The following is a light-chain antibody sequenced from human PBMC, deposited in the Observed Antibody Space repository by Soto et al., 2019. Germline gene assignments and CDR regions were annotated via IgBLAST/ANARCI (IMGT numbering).Light chain of an antibody. CDR3: QQYDSYSPYT. CDR2: KAS. CDR1: QTISSS. Sequence: DIPMTQFPPTLSASIGDRVTITCRASQTISSSLACYQQKPGKAPKLLIYKASTLETGVPSRFSGSGSGTEFTLTINGLQPDDFATYYCQQYDSYSPYTFGQGTRLEIK. J-gene: IGKJ2*01. V-gene: IGKV1-5*03.